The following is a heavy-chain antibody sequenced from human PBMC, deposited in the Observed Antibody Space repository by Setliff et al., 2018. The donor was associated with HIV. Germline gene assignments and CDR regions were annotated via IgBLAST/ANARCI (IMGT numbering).Heavy chain of an antibody. V-gene: IGHV4-61*02. CDR3: ARDWAAPYYYGMDV. CDR2: IYFSGST. Sequence: TLSLTCTVSGGSIRSDSYYWNWIRQPAGKTLEWIGRIYFSGSTNYNPSLKSRVTISIDTSKNQHSLKLSSVTAADTAVYYCARDWAAPYYYGMDVWGQGTTVTVSS. D-gene: IGHD3-16*01. J-gene: IGHJ6*02. CDR1: GGSIRSDSYY.